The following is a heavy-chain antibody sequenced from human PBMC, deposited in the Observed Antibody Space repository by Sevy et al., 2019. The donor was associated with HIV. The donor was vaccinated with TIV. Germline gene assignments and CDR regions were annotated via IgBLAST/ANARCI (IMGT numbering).Heavy chain of an antibody. J-gene: IGHJ4*02. CDR1: GFPVSSNY. D-gene: IGHD5-18*01. CDR2: IYSDGSR. Sequence: GGSLRLSCAASGFPVSSNYMSWVRQAPGKGLEWVSVIYSDGSRYHADSVKGRFTISRDNSKNTLYLQMNSLRVEDTAVYYCARGKSGYGYGLDYWGQGTLVTVSS. CDR3: ARGKSGYGYGLDY. V-gene: IGHV3-66*01.